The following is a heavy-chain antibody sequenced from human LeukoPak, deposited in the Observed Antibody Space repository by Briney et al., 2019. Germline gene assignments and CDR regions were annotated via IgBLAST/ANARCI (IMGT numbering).Heavy chain of an antibody. CDR1: GGSFSGYY. V-gene: IGHV4-34*01. Sequence: PSETLSLTCAVYGGSFSGYYWSWIRQPPGKGLEWIGEINHSGSTNYNPSLKSRVTISVDTSKNQFSLKLSSVTAADTAVYYCARRSLRDGYKPYAFDIWGQGTMVTVSS. J-gene: IGHJ3*02. D-gene: IGHD5-24*01. CDR2: INHSGST. CDR3: ARRSLRDGYKPYAFDI.